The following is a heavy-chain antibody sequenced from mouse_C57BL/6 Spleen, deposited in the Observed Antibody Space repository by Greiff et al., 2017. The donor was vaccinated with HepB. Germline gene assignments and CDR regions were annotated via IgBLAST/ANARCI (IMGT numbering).Heavy chain of an antibody. Sequence: QVQLQQPGAELVKPGASVKMSCKASGYTFTSYWITWVKQRPGQGLEWIGDIYPGSGSTNYNEKFKSKATLTVDTSSSTADMQLSSLTSEDSAVYYCARGTTAQATGFAYWGQGTLVTVSA. CDR3: ARGTTAQATGFAY. D-gene: IGHD3-2*02. V-gene: IGHV1-55*01. CDR1: GYTFTSYW. CDR2: IYPGSGST. J-gene: IGHJ3*01.